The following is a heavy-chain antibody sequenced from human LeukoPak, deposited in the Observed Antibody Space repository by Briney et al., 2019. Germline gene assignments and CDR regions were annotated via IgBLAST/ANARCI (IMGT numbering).Heavy chain of an antibody. D-gene: IGHD2-2*01. CDR3: ASAPRKDIVVVPMAFDI. V-gene: IGHV1-69*13. CDR1: GGTFSSYA. CDR2: IIPIFGTA. J-gene: IGHJ3*02. Sequence: ASVKVSCKASGGTFSSYAVSWVRQAPGQGLEWMGGIIPIFGTANYAQKFQGRVTITADESTSTAYMELSSLRSEDTAVYYCASAPRKDIVVVPMAFDIWAKGQWSPSLQ.